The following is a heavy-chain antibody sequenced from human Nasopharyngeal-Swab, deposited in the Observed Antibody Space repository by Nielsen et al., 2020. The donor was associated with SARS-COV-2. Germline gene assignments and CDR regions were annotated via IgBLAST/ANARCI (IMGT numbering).Heavy chain of an antibody. J-gene: IGHJ4*02. CDR2: MYTSGST. V-gene: IGHV4-61*09. Sequence: SETLSLTCSVSGVSISSGSYYWSWIRQPAGKGLEWIGHMYTSGSTNYNPSLKSRVAISIDTSKNQFSLQLNSVTPEDTAVYYCARGAQRSDWVWSQGTRVTVSS. CDR3: ARGAQRSDWV. D-gene: IGHD2-21*02. CDR1: GVSISSGSYY.